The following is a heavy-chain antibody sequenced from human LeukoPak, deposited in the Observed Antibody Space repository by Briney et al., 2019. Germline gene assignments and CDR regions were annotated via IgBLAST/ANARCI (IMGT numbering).Heavy chain of an antibody. CDR1: GGSFSGYY. CDR3: ARGGYKPFDY. D-gene: IGHD5-24*01. Sequence: PSETLSLTCAVYGGSFSGYYWSWIRQPPGKGLEWIGEINHSGSTNYNPSLKSRVTISVDMSKNQFSLKLSSVTAADTAVYYCARGGYKPFDYWGQGTLVTVSS. CDR2: INHSGST. J-gene: IGHJ4*02. V-gene: IGHV4-34*01.